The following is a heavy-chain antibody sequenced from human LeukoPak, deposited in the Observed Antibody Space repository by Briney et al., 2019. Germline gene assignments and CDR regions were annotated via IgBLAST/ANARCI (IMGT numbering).Heavy chain of an antibody. CDR3: ARGGASSPD. CDR1: GYTFTAYY. Sequence: ASVKVSCKASGYTFTAYYMHWVRQAPGQGLEWMGWINPNNGGTNYAQKFQGRFTMTRDTSTGTAYMELSSLRSEDTAVYYCARGGASSPDWGQGTLVTVSS. D-gene: IGHD6-13*01. V-gene: IGHV1-2*02. CDR2: INPNNGGT. J-gene: IGHJ4*02.